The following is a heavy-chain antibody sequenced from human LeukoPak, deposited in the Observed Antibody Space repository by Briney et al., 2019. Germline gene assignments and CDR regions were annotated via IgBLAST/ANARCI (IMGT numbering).Heavy chain of an antibody. D-gene: IGHD6-19*01. CDR1: GGSISSYY. J-gene: IGHJ5*02. Sequence: SETLSLTCTVSGGSISSYYWSWIRQPAGKGLEWIGRIYTSGSTNYNPSLKSRVTMSVDTSKNQFSLKLSSVTAADTAVYYCARDDGAVAGIAFNWFDPWGQGTLVTVSS. CDR2: IYTSGST. CDR3: ARDDGAVAGIAFNWFDP. V-gene: IGHV4-4*07.